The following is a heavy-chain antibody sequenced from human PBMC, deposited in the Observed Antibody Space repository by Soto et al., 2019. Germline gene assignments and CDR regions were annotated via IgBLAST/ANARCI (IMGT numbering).Heavy chain of an antibody. CDR3: ARYAGRPYNGMDV. CDR1: PYSFTSYW. CDR2: IYPGDSDT. V-gene: IGHV5-51*06. Sequence: GESLKISCKGSPYSFTSYWIAWVRQMSGKGLEWMGIIYPGDSDTRYSPSFQGQVTISADKSISTAYLQWSSLKASDTATYYCARYAGRPYNGMDVWGQGTTVTVSS. J-gene: IGHJ6*02.